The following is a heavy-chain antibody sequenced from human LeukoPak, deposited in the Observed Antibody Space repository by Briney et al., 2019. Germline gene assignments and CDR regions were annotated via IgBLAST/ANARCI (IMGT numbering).Heavy chain of an antibody. Sequence: GGSLRLSCAASGFTFDDYGMSWVRQAPGKGLEWVSGINWNGGSTGYADSVKGRFTISRDNAKNSLYLQMNSLRAEDTALYYCASGGSGWWFDYWGQGTLVTVSS. CDR2: INWNGGST. CDR1: GFTFDDYG. V-gene: IGHV3-20*04. J-gene: IGHJ4*02. D-gene: IGHD6-19*01. CDR3: ASGGSGWWFDY.